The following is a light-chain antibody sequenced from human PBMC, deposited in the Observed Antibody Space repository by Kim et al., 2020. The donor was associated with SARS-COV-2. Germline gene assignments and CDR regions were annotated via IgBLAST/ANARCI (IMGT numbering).Light chain of an antibody. CDR3: CSYADSKTYVV. CDR2: EVT. CDR1: SFGIGSYNL. J-gene: IGLJ2*01. V-gene: IGLV2-23*02. Sequence: QSASVSGSPGQSITISCTGTSFGIGSYNLVSWYQQLPGKAPKLIIYEVTKRPSGVSNRFSGSKSGYTASLTISGLQAEDEADYYCCSYADSKTYVVFGGGTQLTVL.